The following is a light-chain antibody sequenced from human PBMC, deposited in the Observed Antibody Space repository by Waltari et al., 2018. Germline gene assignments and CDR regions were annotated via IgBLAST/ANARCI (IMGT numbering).Light chain of an antibody. CDR3: MQGTHWPPWT. V-gene: IGKV2-30*02. CDR2: KVS. Sequence: DVVLTQSPLSLPVTLGQPASIPCTSSQSLVHRDGNIYLNWFQQRPGQSPRRLIYKVSNRDSGVPDRFSGSGSGTDFTLKISRVEAEDVGVYYCMQGTHWPPWTFGQGTKVEIK. CDR1: QSLVHRDGNIY. J-gene: IGKJ1*01.